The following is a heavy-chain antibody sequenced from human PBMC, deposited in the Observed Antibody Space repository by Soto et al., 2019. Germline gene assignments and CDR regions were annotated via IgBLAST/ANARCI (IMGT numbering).Heavy chain of an antibody. CDR2: IYYGGSA. CDR3: ARGGHCTNGVCSALDY. V-gene: IGHV4-59*08. J-gene: IGHJ4*02. CDR1: GGSISTYY. D-gene: IGHD2-8*01. Sequence: SETLSLTCTVAGGSISTYYWNWIRQNTGKGLEWIGYIYYGGSANYNPSLESRVTISVDTSKKQFSLKLSSVTAADTAVYYCARGGHCTNGVCSALDYWGQGTLVTVSS.